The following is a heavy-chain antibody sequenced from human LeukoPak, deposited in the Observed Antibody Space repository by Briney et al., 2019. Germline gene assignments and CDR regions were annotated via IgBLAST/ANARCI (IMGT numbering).Heavy chain of an antibody. Sequence: ASVKVSCKASGYTFTGYYMHWVRQAPGQGLEWMGWINPNSGGTNYAQQFQGRVTMTRDTSISTAYMELSRLRSDDTAVYYCARDLSGSFALGYWGQGTLVTVSS. CDR1: GYTFTGYY. CDR2: INPNSGGT. V-gene: IGHV1-2*02. CDR3: ARDLSGSFALGY. J-gene: IGHJ4*02. D-gene: IGHD1-26*01.